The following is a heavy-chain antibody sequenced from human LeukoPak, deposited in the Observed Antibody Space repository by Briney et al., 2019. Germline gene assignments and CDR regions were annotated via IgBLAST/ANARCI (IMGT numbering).Heavy chain of an antibody. V-gene: IGHV3-48*01. CDR1: GFTFSRYS. Sequence: GGSLRLSCAASGFTFSRYSMNWVRQAPGKGLEWVSHISSGSSTIYYADSVKGRFTISRDNSKNTLYLQMNSLRAEDTAVYYCARDGMTYYYDSSGYYYDYWGQGTLVTVSS. CDR3: ARDGMTYYYDSSGYYYDY. CDR2: ISSGSSTI. J-gene: IGHJ4*02. D-gene: IGHD3-22*01.